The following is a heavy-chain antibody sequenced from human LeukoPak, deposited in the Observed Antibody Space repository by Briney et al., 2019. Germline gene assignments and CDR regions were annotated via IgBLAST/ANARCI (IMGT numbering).Heavy chain of an antibody. CDR3: ARPLDYGDYL. J-gene: IGHJ5*02. V-gene: IGHV1-2*02. CDR2: INPNSGGT. Sequence: ASVKVSCKASGYTFTGCYMHWVRQAPGQGLEWMGWINPNSGGTNYAQKFQGRVTMTRDTSISTAYMGLSRLRSDDTAVYYCARPLDYGDYLWGQGTLVTVSS. D-gene: IGHD4-17*01. CDR1: GYTFTGCY.